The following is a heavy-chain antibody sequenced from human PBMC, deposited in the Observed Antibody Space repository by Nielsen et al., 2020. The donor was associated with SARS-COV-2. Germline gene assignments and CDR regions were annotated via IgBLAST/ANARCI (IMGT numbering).Heavy chain of an antibody. CDR3: AREEGITIFGVVINDYYYGMDV. D-gene: IGHD3-3*01. V-gene: IGHV1-18*01. J-gene: IGHJ6*02. Sequence: WVRQAPGQGLEWMGWISAYNGNTNYAQKLQGRVTMTTDTSTSTAYMELRSLRSDDTAVYYCAREEGITIFGVVINDYYYGMDVWGQGTTVTVSS. CDR2: ISAYNGNT.